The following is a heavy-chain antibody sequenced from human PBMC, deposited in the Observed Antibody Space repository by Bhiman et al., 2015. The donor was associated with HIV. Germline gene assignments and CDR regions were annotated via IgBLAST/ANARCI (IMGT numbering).Heavy chain of an antibody. D-gene: IGHD5-24*01. CDR3: ARGAPDGYTYLNY. CDR1: GFTFSTYS. Sequence: EVQLLESGGGLVKPGGSLRLSCAVSGFTFSTYSMIWVRQAPGKGLEWVSSISGSSSYIYYADSMKGRFNTSRDNAKNSLYLQMTSLRAEDTAVYYCARGAPDGYTYLNYWGQGTLVTVSS. J-gene: IGHJ4*02. V-gene: IGHV3-21*01. CDR2: ISGSSSYI.